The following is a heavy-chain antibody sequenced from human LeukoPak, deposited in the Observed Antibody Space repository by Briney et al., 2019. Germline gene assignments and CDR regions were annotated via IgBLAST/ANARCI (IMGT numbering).Heavy chain of an antibody. CDR1: GFTFSGSA. J-gene: IGHJ4*02. CDR2: IRSKANSYAT. V-gene: IGHV3-73*01. Sequence: GGSLRLSCAASGFTFSGSAMHWVRQASGKGLERVGRIRSKANSYATAYAASVKGRFTISRDDSKNTAYLQMNSLKTEDTAVYYCTRQPHRGYSGYDADYWGQGTLVTVSS. D-gene: IGHD5-12*01. CDR3: TRQPHRGYSGYDADY.